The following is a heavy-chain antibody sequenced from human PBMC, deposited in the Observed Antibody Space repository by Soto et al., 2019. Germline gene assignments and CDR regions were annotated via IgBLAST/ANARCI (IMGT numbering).Heavy chain of an antibody. V-gene: IGHV3-23*01. CDR3: ARRGSGSYYDQ. CDR1: GFTFSSYA. CDR2: ISGSGDST. Sequence: EVQLLESGGGLVQPGGSLRLSCAASGFTFSSYAMRWVRQAPVKGLEWVSAISGSGDSTYYADSVQGRFTISRDNSKNTLYLQMNSLRAEDTAVYYCARRGSGSYYDQWGQGTLVTVSS. D-gene: IGHD1-26*01. J-gene: IGHJ4*02.